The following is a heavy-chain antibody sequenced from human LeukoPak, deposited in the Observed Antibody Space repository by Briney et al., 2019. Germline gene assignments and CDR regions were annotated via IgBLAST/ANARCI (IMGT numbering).Heavy chain of an antibody. D-gene: IGHD3-3*01. J-gene: IGHJ6*03. CDR3: ARESNYDFWSGYRDGDYYYYMDV. CDR2: INPQNTGT. V-gene: IGHV1-2*02. Sequence: ASVKVSCKASGYTFTGYYIHWVRQAPGQGLEWMGWINPQNTGTNYAQKFQDRVTMTRDTSIRTAYMELRSLRSDDTAVYYCARESNYDFWSGYRDGDYYYYMDVWGKGTTVTVSS. CDR1: GYTFTGYY.